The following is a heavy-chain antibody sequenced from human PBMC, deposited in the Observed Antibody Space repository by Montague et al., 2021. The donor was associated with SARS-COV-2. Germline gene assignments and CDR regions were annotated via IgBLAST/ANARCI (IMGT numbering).Heavy chain of an antibody. Sequence: SETLSLTCTVSGGSISTYYWSWIRQPPGKGLEWIGYIYFSGTANYNPSLKSRVTISVDTSKNQFSLKVRSVTAADTAVYYCARGSGCSGGSCYSEWDPYYYYGMDVWGQGTTVTVSS. CDR1: GGSISTYY. CDR2: IYFSGTA. D-gene: IGHD2-15*01. CDR3: ARGSGCSGGSCYSEWDPYYYYGMDV. V-gene: IGHV4-59*08. J-gene: IGHJ6*02.